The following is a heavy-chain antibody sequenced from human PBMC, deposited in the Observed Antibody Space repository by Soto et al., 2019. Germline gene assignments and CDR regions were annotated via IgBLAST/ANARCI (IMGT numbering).Heavy chain of an antibody. CDR1: GFTFSNFG. V-gene: IGHV3-30*18. CDR2: ILYDGSDQ. CDR3: AKDFSSAWSRRCYFDL. J-gene: IGHJ2*01. Sequence: QVQLVQSGGGVVQTGRSLRLSCAASGFTFSNFGMHWVLLAPGKGLYWVATILYDGSDQYYADSVKGRFTISRDNSNDILDLKINSLKPEYTDGYYCAKDFSSAWSRRCYFDLWGRGTLVGVSS. D-gene: IGHD6-19*01.